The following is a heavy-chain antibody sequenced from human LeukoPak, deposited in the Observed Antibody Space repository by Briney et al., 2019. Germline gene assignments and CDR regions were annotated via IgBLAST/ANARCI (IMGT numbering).Heavy chain of an antibody. CDR1: GFTVSSNY. CDR2: IYSGGST. D-gene: IGHD2-2*01. J-gene: IGHJ4*02. V-gene: IGHV3-66*01. Sequence: GGSLRLSCAASGFTVSSNYMSWVRQAPGKGLEWVSVIYSGGSTYYADSVKGRFTISRDNSKNTLYLQMNSLRAEDTAVYYCAKGWFRYCSGTSCYSPFDYWGQGTLVTVSS. CDR3: AKGWFRYCSGTSCYSPFDY.